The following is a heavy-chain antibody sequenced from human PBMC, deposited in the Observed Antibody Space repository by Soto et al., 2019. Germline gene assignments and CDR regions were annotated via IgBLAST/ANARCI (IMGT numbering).Heavy chain of an antibody. J-gene: IGHJ6*02. Sequence: GGSLRLSCAASGFTFSSYGMHWVRQAPGKGLEWVAVISYDGSNKYYADSVKGRFTISRDNSKNTLYLQMNSLRAEDTAVYYCAKEPIPVYYYGMDVWGQGTTVTVS. CDR1: GFTFSSYG. CDR2: ISYDGSNK. V-gene: IGHV3-30*18. CDR3: AKEPIPVYYYGMDV.